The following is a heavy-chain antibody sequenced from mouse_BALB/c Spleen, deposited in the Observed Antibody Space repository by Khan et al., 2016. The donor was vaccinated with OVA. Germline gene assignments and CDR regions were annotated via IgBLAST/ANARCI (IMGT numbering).Heavy chain of an antibody. CDR1: GYTFSDYN. D-gene: IGHD1-2*01. J-gene: IGHJ3*01. CDR2: IYPNDGGS. Sequence: VQLKESGPKLVKPGASVKISCKASGYTFSDYNMDWVKQSHGKRLEWLGYIYPNDGGSAYNQKFKTKATLTVDLSSSTAYMELRSLTSEDSAVYYCVRSGYGSFACWGQGTLITVS. V-gene: IGHV1S29*02. CDR3: VRSGYGSFAC.